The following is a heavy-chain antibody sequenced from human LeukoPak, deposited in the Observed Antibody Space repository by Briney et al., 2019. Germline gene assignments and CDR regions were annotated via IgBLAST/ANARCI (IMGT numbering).Heavy chain of an antibody. CDR1: GFTFSSYA. Sequence: PGGSLRLSCAASGFTFSSYAMSWVRQAPGKGLEWVSAISGSGGSTYYADSVKGRFTISRDNSKNTLYLQMNSLRAEDTAVYYCARDRIVVVITSLGYWGQGTLVTVSS. CDR2: ISGSGGST. V-gene: IGHV3-23*01. J-gene: IGHJ4*02. CDR3: ARDRIVVVITSLGY. D-gene: IGHD3-22*01.